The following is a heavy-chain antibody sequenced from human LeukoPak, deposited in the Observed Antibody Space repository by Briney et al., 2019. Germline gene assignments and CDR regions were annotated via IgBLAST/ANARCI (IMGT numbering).Heavy chain of an antibody. J-gene: IGHJ4*02. CDR2: IKQDGSEK. CDR1: GFTFSSYW. V-gene: IGHV3-7*01. D-gene: IGHD3-3*01. CDR3: ARGQYDFWSGYAYYFDY. Sequence: PGGSLRLSCAASGFTFSSYWMSWVRQAPGKGLEWVANIKQDGSEKYYADSVKGRFTISRDNAKNSLYLQMNSLRAEDTAVYYCARGQYDFWSGYAYYFDYWGQGTLVTVSS.